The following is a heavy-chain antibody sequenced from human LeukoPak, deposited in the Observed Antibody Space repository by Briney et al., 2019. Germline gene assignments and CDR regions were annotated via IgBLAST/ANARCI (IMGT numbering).Heavy chain of an antibody. CDR1: GFTFSSYS. J-gene: IGHJ6*03. Sequence: GGSLRLSCAASGFTFSSYSMNWVRQAPGKGLEWVSSISSSSSYIYYADSVKGRFTISRDNAKNSLYLQMNSLRAEDTAVYYCAREGELRLYCYYYMDVWGKGTTVTVSS. CDR3: AREGELRLYCYYYMDV. CDR2: ISSSSSYI. V-gene: IGHV3-21*01. D-gene: IGHD3-10*01.